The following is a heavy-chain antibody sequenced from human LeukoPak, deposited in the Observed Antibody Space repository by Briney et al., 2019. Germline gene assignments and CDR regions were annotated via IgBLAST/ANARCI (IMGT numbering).Heavy chain of an antibody. D-gene: IGHD6-13*01. CDR2: TYYRSKWYS. J-gene: IGHJ4*02. CDR3: ARAWWQQLAPLDY. CDR1: GDSVSSNSAA. Sequence: SQTLSLTCAISGDSVSSNSAAWNWIRQSPSRGLEWLGRTYYRSKWYSDYAVSMKSRITINPDTSKNQFYLQLNSVTPEDTAVYYCARAWWQQLAPLDYWGQGTLVTVSS. V-gene: IGHV6-1*01.